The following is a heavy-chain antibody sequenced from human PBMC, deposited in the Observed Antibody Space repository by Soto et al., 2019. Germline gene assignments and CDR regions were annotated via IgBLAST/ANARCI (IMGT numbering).Heavy chain of an antibody. CDR1: GGSISSSSHY. CDR3: ARSTAKYGMDV. V-gene: IGHV4-61*05. J-gene: IGHJ6*02. Sequence: PSETLSLTCTVSGGSISSSSHYWGWIRQPPGKGLEWIGFIYYGGSTNYNPSLKSRVTISVDTPKNQFSLKLSSVTAADTAVYYCARSTAKYGMDVWGQGTTVTLSS. CDR2: IYYGGST.